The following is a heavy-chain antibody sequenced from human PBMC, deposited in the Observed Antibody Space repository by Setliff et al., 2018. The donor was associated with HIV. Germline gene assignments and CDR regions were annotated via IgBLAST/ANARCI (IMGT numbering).Heavy chain of an antibody. V-gene: IGHV3-11*04. CDR2: ISSSGSPI. J-gene: IGHJ4*02. Sequence: GGSLRLSCAVSGFTFSDYYMNWIRQAPGKGLEWVSYISSSGSPIYYADSVKGRFAISRDSVKNSLFLYMDNLRVEDTAVYYCAIGYRSGWRLFDFWGQGTQVTVSS. CDR1: GFTFSDYY. D-gene: IGHD6-19*01. CDR3: AIGYRSGWRLFDF.